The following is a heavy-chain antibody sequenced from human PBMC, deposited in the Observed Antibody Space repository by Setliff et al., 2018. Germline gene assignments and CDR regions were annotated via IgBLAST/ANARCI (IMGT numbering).Heavy chain of an antibody. D-gene: IGHD3-10*01. CDR1: GYTFTGYS. CDR3: AIDSVVRGFINGDSSDY. CDR2: INPNSGGT. Sequence: ASVKVSCKASGYTFTGYSMHWVRQAPGQGLEWMGRINPNSGGTNYAQKFQGRVTMTEDTSSDTAYMELSSLRPEDTAVYYCAIDSVVRGFINGDSSDYWGQGTLVTVSS. V-gene: IGHV1-2*06. J-gene: IGHJ4*02.